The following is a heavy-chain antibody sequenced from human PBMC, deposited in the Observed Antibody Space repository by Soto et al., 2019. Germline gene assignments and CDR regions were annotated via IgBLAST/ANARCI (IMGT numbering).Heavy chain of an antibody. CDR2: ISGSGGRT. CDR3: AKDADLRDSSGYYYSDFDY. D-gene: IGHD3-22*01. CDR1: GFTFSSYA. Sequence: LRLSCAASGFTFSSYAMSWVRQAPGKGLEWVSAISGSGGRTNYADSVKGRFTISRDNSKNTLYLQMNSLRAEDTAVYYCAKDADLRDSSGYYYSDFDYWGQGTLVTVSS. J-gene: IGHJ4*02. V-gene: IGHV3-23*01.